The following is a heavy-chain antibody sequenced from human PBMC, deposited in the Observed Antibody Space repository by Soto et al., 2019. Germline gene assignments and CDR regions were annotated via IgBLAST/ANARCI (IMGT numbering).Heavy chain of an antibody. J-gene: IGHJ4*02. CDR1: GFRFRNYG. D-gene: IGHD4-4*01. Sequence: SLRLSCAASGFRFRNYGMHWVRRVPGKSLEWVSGISWHSGTIGYADSVRGRFTISRDNAKNSLYLQMNSLRPEDTALYYCVKEKLYSNYEYYFDSWGQGTLVTVSS. CDR2: ISWHSGTI. CDR3: VKEKLYSNYEYYFDS. V-gene: IGHV3-9*01.